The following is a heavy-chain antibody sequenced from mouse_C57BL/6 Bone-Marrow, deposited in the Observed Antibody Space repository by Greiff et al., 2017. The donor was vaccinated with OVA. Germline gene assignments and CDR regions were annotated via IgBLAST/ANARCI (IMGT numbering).Heavy chain of an antibody. CDR2: IDPENGDT. V-gene: IGHV14-4*01. CDR3: TTYGNGDY. D-gene: IGHD2-1*01. Sequence: VQLQQSGAELVRPGASVKLSCTASGFNIKDDYMHWVKQRPEQGLEWIGWIDPENGDTEYASKFQGKATITADTSSNTAYLQLRSLTSEDTAVYYCTTYGNGDYWGQGTTLTVSS. J-gene: IGHJ2*01. CDR1: GFNIKDDY.